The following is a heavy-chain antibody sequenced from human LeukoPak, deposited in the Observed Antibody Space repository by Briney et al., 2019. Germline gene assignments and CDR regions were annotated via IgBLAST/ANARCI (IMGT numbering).Heavy chain of an antibody. V-gene: IGHV3-48*02. CDR2: ISSSDNTI. Sequence: GGSLRLSCAASGFIFSTYSMNWVRQAPGKGLEGVSYISSSDNTIHYADSVEGRFTISRDNAKNSLYLEMNSLRDDDTAVYYCARVHRGYSYGRLDYWGQGTLVTVCS. J-gene: IGHJ4*02. D-gene: IGHD5-18*01. CDR3: ARVHRGYSYGRLDY. CDR1: GFIFSTYS.